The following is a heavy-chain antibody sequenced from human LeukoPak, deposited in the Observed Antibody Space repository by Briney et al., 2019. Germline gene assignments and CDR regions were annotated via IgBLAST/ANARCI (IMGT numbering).Heavy chain of an antibody. V-gene: IGHV1-18*01. Sequence: GASVEVSCKASGYTLVNHGITWVRQAPGQGLEWMGWITPYNDKTNYAQRFQGRLTMTTETSTNTAYMELRSLRSDDTAVYYCARRAAVAGPRSYSFDIWGQETMVTVPS. J-gene: IGHJ3*02. D-gene: IGHD6-19*01. CDR3: ARRAAVAGPRSYSFDI. CDR2: ITPYNDKT. CDR1: GYTLVNHG.